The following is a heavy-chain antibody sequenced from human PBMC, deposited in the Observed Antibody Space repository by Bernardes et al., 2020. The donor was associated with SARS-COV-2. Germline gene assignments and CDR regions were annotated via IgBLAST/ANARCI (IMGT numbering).Heavy chain of an antibody. V-gene: IGHV4-59*01. CDR3: AREVVVTATPRAFDI. CDR2: IYYSGST. Sequence: SETLSLTCTVSGGSISNYYWSWIRQPPGKGLEWIGYIYYSGSTEYNPSLKSRVTISVDTSKDQFSLKLNSVTAADTAVYYCAREVVVTATPRAFDIWGQGTMVTVSS. J-gene: IGHJ3*02. CDR1: GGSISNYY. D-gene: IGHD2-15*01.